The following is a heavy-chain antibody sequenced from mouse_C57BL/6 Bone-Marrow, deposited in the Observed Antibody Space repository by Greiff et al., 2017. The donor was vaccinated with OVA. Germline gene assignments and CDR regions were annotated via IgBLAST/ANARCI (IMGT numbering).Heavy chain of an antibody. Sequence: VQVVESGAELVRPGASVTLSCKASGYTFTDYEMHWVKQTPVHGLEWIGAIDPETGGTAYNQKFKGKAILTADKSSSTAYMELRSLTSEDSAVYYCTKGTTVYYFDYWGQGTTLTVSS. CDR1: GYTFTDYE. J-gene: IGHJ2*01. CDR2: IDPETGGT. CDR3: TKGTTVYYFDY. V-gene: IGHV1-15*01. D-gene: IGHD1-1*01.